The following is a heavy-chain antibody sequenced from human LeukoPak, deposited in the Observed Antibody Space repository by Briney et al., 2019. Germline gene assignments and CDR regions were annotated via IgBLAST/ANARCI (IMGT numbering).Heavy chain of an antibody. V-gene: IGHV1-69*05. CDR1: GGTFSSYA. J-gene: IGHJ6*03. D-gene: IGHD2-2*01. CDR3: ARAKGDIVVVPAAMDTTYYYYYYMDV. CDR2: IIPIFGTA. Sequence: ASVKVSCKASGGTFSSYAISWVRQAPGQGLEWKGGIIPIFGTANSAQKFQGRGTVPTDESTSTAYMELSSLRSEDTAVYYCARAKGDIVVVPAAMDTTYYYYYYMDVWGKGTTVTVSS.